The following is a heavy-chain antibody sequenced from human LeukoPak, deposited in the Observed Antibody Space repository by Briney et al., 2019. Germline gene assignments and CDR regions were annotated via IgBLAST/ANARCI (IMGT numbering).Heavy chain of an antibody. Sequence: SETLSLTCTVSGGSSGSSSYYWGWIRQPPGKGLEWIGSIYYSGSTYYNPSLKSRVTISVDTSKNQFSLKLSSVTAADTAVYYCAREINWNGYYYYYYMDVWGKGTTVTVSS. D-gene: IGHD1-20*01. CDR2: IYYSGST. V-gene: IGHV4-39*02. CDR1: GGSSGSSSYY. J-gene: IGHJ6*03. CDR3: AREINWNGYYYYYYMDV.